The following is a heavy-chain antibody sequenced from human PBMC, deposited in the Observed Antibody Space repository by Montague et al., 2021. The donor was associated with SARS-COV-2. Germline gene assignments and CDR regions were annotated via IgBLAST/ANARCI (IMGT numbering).Heavy chain of an antibody. CDR2: INQSGST. V-gene: IGHV4-34*01. D-gene: IGHD3-22*01. CDR3: ARVAGGYYHDSSAYFDY. Sequence: SETLSLTCAVYGGSFSGYYWSWIRQPPGEGLEWIGEINQSGSTNHNPSLKSRVTLSVDTSKKQFSLKLSSLTAADTAVYYCARVAGGYYHDSSAYFDYWGQGSLVTVSS. J-gene: IGHJ4*02. CDR1: GGSFSGYY.